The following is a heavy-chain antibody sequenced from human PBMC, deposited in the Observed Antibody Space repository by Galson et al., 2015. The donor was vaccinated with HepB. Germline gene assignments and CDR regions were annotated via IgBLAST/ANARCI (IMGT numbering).Heavy chain of an antibody. J-gene: IGHJ4*02. Sequence: SLRLSCAASGFTFSSYSMNWVRQAPGKGLEWVSYISSSSSTIYYADSVKGRFTISRDNAKNSLYLQMNSLRAEDTAVYYCARDLGGSYRNFDYWGQGTLVTVSS. V-gene: IGHV3-48*01. CDR2: ISSSSSTI. CDR3: ARDLGGSYRNFDY. D-gene: IGHD1-26*01. CDR1: GFTFSSYS.